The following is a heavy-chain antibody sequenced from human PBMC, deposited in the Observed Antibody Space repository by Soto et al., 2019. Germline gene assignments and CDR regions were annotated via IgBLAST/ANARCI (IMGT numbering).Heavy chain of an antibody. V-gene: IGHV1-24*01. CDR3: ATETRIQLWLRGYYYYGMDV. Sequence: GASVKVSFKVSGYTLTELSMHWLRQAPGKGLEWMGGFDPEDGETIYAQKFQGRVTMTEDTSTDTAYMELSSLRSEDTAVYYCATETRIQLWLRGYYYYGMDVWGQGTTVTVSS. CDR1: GYTLTELS. D-gene: IGHD5-18*01. CDR2: FDPEDGET. J-gene: IGHJ6*02.